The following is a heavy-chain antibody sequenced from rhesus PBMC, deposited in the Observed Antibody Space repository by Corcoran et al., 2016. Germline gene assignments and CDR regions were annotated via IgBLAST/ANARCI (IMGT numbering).Heavy chain of an antibody. J-gene: IGHJ5-1*01. Sequence: QVQLQESGPGLVKPSETLSPTCAVSGVSIRNNYWSRIRQAPGRGLEWIGGTSGDGWKTDYTPSLNSRVSISVDTSKNQLSLKLTSVSAADTAVYYCARDLYGGAFDRFDVWGAGVLVTVSS. D-gene: IGHD2-39*02. CDR1: GVSIRNNY. V-gene: IGHV4-173*01. CDR3: ARDLYGGAFDRFDV. CDR2: TSGDGWKT.